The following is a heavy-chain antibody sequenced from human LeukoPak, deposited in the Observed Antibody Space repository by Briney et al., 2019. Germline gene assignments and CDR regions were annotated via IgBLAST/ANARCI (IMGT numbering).Heavy chain of an antibody. Sequence: PSETLSLTCAVYGGSFSGYYWSWIRQPPGKGLEWIGEINHSGSTNYNPSLKSRVTISVDTSKNQFPLKLSSVTAADTAVYYCARHSVDSSSSNWFDPWGQGTLVTVSS. CDR3: ARHSVDSSSSNWFDP. CDR2: INHSGST. J-gene: IGHJ5*02. V-gene: IGHV4-34*01. D-gene: IGHD6-6*01. CDR1: GGSFSGYY.